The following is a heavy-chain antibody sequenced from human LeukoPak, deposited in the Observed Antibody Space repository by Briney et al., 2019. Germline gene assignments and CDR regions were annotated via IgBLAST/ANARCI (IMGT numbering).Heavy chain of an antibody. CDR2: ISGSGGST. CDR3: AKDPVGSSSSQRLGY. Sequence: PGGSLRLSCAASGFTFSSYAMSWVRQAPGKGLEWVSAISGSGGSTYYADSVKGRFTISRGNSKNTLYLQMNSLRAEDTAVYYCAKDPVGSSSSQRLGYWGQGTLVTVSS. V-gene: IGHV3-23*01. D-gene: IGHD6-6*01. J-gene: IGHJ4*02. CDR1: GFTFSSYA.